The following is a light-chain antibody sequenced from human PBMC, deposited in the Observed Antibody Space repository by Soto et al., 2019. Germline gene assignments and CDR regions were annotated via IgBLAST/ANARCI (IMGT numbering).Light chain of an antibody. Sequence: DIEMTQSPSSLSVSLGDRVTITCRASQNINSFLPWYQQKPGDAPRLVIYGASSLQSGVPSRFSGSGSGTEFALTINSLQPEDVATYYYQHTYSPFPLTFGQGTR. V-gene: IGKV1-39*01. J-gene: IGKJ5*01. CDR3: QHTYSPFPLT. CDR1: QNINSF. CDR2: GAS.